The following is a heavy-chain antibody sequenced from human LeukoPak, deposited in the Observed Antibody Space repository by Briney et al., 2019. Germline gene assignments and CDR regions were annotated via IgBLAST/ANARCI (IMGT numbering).Heavy chain of an antibody. CDR3: AKDPIGYSSSWYESWFDP. J-gene: IGHJ5*02. CDR2: ISYDGSNK. Sequence: PGGSLRLSCAASGFTFSSYGMHWVRQAPGKGLEWVAVISYDGSNKYYADSVKGRFTISRDNSKNTLYLQMNSLRAEDTAVYYCAKDPIGYSSSWYESWFDPWGQGTLVTVSS. V-gene: IGHV3-30*18. D-gene: IGHD6-13*01. CDR1: GFTFSSYG.